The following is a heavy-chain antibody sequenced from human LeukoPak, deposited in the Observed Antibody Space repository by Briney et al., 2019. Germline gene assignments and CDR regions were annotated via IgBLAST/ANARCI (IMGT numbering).Heavy chain of an antibody. V-gene: IGHV4-59*05. CDR2: IYYSGST. Sequence: PSETLSLTCTVSGGSISGYYYNWIRQPPGKGLEWIGSIYYSGSTYYNPSLKTRVTISVDTSKNQFSLKLSSVTAADTAVYYCARNLVMVVAATRYYFDYWGQGTLVTVSS. CDR3: ARNLVMVVAATRYYFDY. J-gene: IGHJ4*02. D-gene: IGHD2-15*01. CDR1: GGSISGYY.